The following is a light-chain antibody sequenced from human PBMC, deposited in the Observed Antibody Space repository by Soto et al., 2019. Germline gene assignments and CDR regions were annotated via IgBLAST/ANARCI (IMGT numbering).Light chain of an antibody. CDR2: GAS. Sequence: EIVLTQSPGTLSLSPGERATLSCRASQSVSSYLAWYQQKPGQAPRLLIYGASSRATGIPDRFSGSGSGTDFTLTISRLEPEAFAVYYCHQYRSSPRTFGQGTKVEIK. V-gene: IGKV3-20*01. J-gene: IGKJ1*01. CDR3: HQYRSSPRT. CDR1: QSVSSY.